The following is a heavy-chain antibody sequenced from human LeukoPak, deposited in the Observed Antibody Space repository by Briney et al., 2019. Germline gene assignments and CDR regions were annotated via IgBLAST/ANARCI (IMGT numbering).Heavy chain of an antibody. J-gene: IGHJ4*02. V-gene: IGHV1-69*05. CDR1: GGTFSSYA. Sequence: SVKVSCKASGGTFSSYAISWVRQAPGQGLEWMGRIIPIFGTANYAQKFQGRVTITTDESTSTAYMQLSSLRSEDTAVYYCARDEGEYYDILTGLLWGQGTLVTVSS. CDR3: ARDEGEYYDILTGLL. CDR2: IIPIFGTA. D-gene: IGHD3-9*01.